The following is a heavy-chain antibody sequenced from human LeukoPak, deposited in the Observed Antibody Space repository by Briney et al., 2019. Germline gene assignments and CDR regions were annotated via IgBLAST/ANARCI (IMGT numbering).Heavy chain of an antibody. CDR2: IYYSGST. V-gene: IGHV4-59*01. D-gene: IGHD4-23*01. CDR1: GGSISSYY. CDR3: ASTVVTPWWFFDL. J-gene: IGHJ2*01. Sequence: PSETLSLTCTVSGGSISSYYWSWIRQPPGKGLEWIGYIYYSGSTNYNPSLKSRVTISVDTSKNQFSLKLSSVTAADTAVYYCASTVVTPWWFFDLWGRGTLVTVSS.